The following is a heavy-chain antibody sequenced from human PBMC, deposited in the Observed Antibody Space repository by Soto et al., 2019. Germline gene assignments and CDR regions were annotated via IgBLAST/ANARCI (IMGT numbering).Heavy chain of an antibody. CDR2: ISYSGIT. CDR3: ARDQNGSPYFDY. D-gene: IGHD1-26*01. Sequence: SETLSLTCSVSSDSISNYYWTWIRQPPGKGLEWMGYISYSGITSYNPSLKSRVTISVDTSKNLFSLKLISVTAADTAVYYCARDQNGSPYFDYWGQGTLVTVSS. CDR1: SDSISNYY. J-gene: IGHJ4*02. V-gene: IGHV4-59*01.